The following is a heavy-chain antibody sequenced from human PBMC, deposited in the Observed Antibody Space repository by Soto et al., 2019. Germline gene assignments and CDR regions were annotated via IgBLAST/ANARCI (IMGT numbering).Heavy chain of an antibody. Sequence: SETLSLTCTVSGGSISSGDYYWSWIRQPPGKGLEWIGYIYYSGSTYYNPSLKSRVTISLDTSKDQFSLKLSSVTAADTAVYYCATSSSWYRDIFWFDPWGQGTLVTVSS. CDR2: IYYSGST. CDR3: ATSSSWYRDIFWFDP. V-gene: IGHV4-30-4*01. D-gene: IGHD6-13*01. J-gene: IGHJ5*02. CDR1: GGSISSGDYY.